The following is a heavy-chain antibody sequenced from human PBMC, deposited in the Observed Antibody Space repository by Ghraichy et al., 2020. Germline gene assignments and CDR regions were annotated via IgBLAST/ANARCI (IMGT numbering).Heavy chain of an antibody. CDR2: VFNSGTS. CDR1: GGSISSGGHY. CDR3: ARDGGYFLGFDS. Sequence: TLSLTCTVSGGSISSGGHYWSWIRQHPGKDLEWIGFVFNSGTSYYNPSLKNRISISADTSKNQFYLTMTSMTAADTAVYYCARDGGYFLGFDSWGQGTLVTVSS. D-gene: IGHD3-22*01. V-gene: IGHV4-31*03. J-gene: IGHJ4*02.